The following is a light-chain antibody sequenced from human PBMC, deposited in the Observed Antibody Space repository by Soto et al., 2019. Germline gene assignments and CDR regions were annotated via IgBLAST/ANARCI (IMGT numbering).Light chain of an antibody. CDR3: YSYTTTSTYG. J-gene: IGLJ1*01. Sequence: QSVLTQPASVSGSPGQSITLSCTGATSDVGGYHFVSWYQQHPGKAPKLMIYEVTNRPSGVSDRFSGSKSGNTASLTISWLQAEDEADYYCYSYTTTSTYGFGSGTKVTVL. V-gene: IGLV2-14*01. CDR2: EVT. CDR1: TSDVGGYHF.